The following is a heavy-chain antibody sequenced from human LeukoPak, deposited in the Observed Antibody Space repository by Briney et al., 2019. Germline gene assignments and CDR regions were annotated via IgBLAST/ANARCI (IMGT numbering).Heavy chain of an antibody. CDR1: GYTFTSYG. V-gene: IGHV1-18*01. D-gene: IGHD2-2*02. CDR2: ISAYNGNT. J-gene: IGHJ4*02. Sequence: GASVKVSCKPSGYTFTSYGISWVRQAPGQGLEWMGWISAYNGNTNYAQKLQGRVTMTTDTSTSTAYMELRSLRSDDTAVYYCARDLYCSSTSCYNGRIFGVVIIGYWGQGTLVTVSS. CDR3: ARDLYCSSTSCYNGRIFGVVIIGY.